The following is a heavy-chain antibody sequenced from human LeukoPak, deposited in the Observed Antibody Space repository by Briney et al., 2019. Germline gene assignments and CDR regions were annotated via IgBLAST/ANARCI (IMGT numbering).Heavy chain of an antibody. CDR2: IKRKTDGGTT. V-gene: IGHV3-15*01. J-gene: IGHJ4*02. CDR3: TVGVDIDS. Sequence: GGSLRLSCAASGFTFSNALMGWVRQGPGKGLEWVGHIKRKTDGGTTDCAPPVKDRFTISRDDSKNTLYLQMNSLKTEDTAVYSCTVGVDIDSWGQGTLVTVSS. D-gene: IGHD2-8*01. CDR1: GFTFSNAL.